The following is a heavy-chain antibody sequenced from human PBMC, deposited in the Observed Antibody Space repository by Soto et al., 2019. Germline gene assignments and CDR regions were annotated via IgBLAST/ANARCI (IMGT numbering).Heavy chain of an antibody. CDR1: GFTFRRNW. CDR2: INHDGSDK. Sequence: EMQLVESGGGLVQPGGSLRLSCAASGFTFRRNWMNWVRQAPGKGLEWVANINHDGSDKYYVDSVRGRFTISRDNAKNSLYLQMNSLRAEDTAVYYCARGTLVEFYAFDIWGQGTMVTVSS. D-gene: IGHD2-15*01. J-gene: IGHJ3*02. CDR3: ARGTLVEFYAFDI. V-gene: IGHV3-7*01.